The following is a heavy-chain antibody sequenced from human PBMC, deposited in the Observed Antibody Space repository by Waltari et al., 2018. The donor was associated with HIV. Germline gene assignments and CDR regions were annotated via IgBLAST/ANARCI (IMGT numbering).Heavy chain of an antibody. Sequence: QVQLVESGGGGVQPGRSLRLSCAASGFTCTTYGMPWVCQAPGKGLDWVSLIWHDGSKTYYADSVRGRFTISRDNSKNTLYLHMQSLRAEDTAVYYCARVATVGSSFDALDIWGQGTMVTVSS. V-gene: IGHV3-33*01. D-gene: IGHD4-17*01. CDR1: GFTCTTYG. J-gene: IGHJ3*02. CDR3: ARVATVGSSFDALDI. CDR2: IWHDGSKT.